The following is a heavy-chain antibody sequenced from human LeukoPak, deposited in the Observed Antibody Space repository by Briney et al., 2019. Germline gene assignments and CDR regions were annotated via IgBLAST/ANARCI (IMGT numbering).Heavy chain of an antibody. CDR2: SYPADCDT. CDR3: ARRPPTVVTLSRDALHI. J-gene: IGHJ3*02. CDR1: GYTFSNDW. Sequence: GESLKISCKGSGYTFSNDWIGWVRQMTAKGLEWRGISYPADCDTTYSPSSRGQVTISADKSINTAYLQWSSLKASDTAMYYCARRPPTVVTLSRDALHIWGQGTMVTVSS. D-gene: IGHD4-23*01. V-gene: IGHV5-51*01.